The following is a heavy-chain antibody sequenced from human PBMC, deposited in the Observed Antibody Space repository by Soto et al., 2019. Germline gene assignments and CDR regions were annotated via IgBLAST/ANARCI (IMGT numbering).Heavy chain of an antibody. D-gene: IGHD6-6*01. CDR2: VYYSGST. J-gene: IGHJ4*02. Sequence: SETLSLTCTVSGGSISSGDYYWSWIRQPPGKGLEWIGYVYYSGSTYYNPSLKSRVTISVDTSKNQFSLKLSSVTAADTAVYYCVFYSSSSGFDYWGQGTLVTVSS. V-gene: IGHV4-30-4*01. CDR3: VFYSSSSGFDY. CDR1: GGSISSGDYY.